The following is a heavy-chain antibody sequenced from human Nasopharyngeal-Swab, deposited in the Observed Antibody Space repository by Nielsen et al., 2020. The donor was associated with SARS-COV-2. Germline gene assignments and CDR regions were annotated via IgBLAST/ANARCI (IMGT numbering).Heavy chain of an antibody. CDR1: GYTFTTYT. J-gene: IGHJ4*02. Sequence: ASVKVSCKASGYTFTTYTIYWVRQAPGQRLEWMGWINAGNGNTKYSQKLQGRVTITRDTSASTAYMELSSLRFEGTAVYYCAREITAAGTIFDYWGQGTLVTVSS. CDR3: AREITAAGTIFDY. V-gene: IGHV1-3*01. CDR2: INAGNGNT. D-gene: IGHD6-13*01.